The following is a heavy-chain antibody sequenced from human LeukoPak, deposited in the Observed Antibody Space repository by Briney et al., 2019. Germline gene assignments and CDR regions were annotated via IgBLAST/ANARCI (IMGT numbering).Heavy chain of an antibody. D-gene: IGHD1-26*01. V-gene: IGHV3-23*01. CDR1: GFTVSSNY. J-gene: IGHJ4*02. CDR2: ISGSGGST. Sequence: GGSLRLSCAASGFTVSSNYMSWVRQAPGKGLEWVSAISGSGGSTYYADSVKGRFTISRDNSKNTLYLQMNSLRAEDTAVYYCANPATAFDYWGQGTLVTVSS. CDR3: ANPATAFDY.